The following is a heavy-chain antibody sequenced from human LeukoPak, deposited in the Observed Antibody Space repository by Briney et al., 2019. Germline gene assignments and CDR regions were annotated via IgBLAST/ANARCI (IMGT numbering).Heavy chain of an antibody. Sequence: GGSLTLSCAASGFTFSSYAMSWVRQAPGKGMEWVSTISSSGDSTYYADSVKGRFTISRDNSKNTLYLQMSSLRAEDTAVYYCAKAKYCSAGTCYFDYWGQGTLVTVSS. CDR3: AKAKYCSAGTCYFDY. D-gene: IGHD2-15*01. V-gene: IGHV3-23*01. CDR1: GFTFSSYA. J-gene: IGHJ4*02. CDR2: ISSSGDST.